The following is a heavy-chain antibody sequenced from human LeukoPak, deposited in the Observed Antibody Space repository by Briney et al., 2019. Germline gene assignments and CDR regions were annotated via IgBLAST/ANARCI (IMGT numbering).Heavy chain of an antibody. V-gene: IGHV3-30-3*01. Sequence: GGSLRLSCAASGFTFSSYAMHWVRQAPGKGLEWVAVISYDGSNKYYADSVKGRFTISRDNSKNTLYLQMNSLRAEDTAVYYCARDIRITMVRGVSDYWGQGTLVTVSS. J-gene: IGHJ4*02. CDR1: GFTFSSYA. CDR2: ISYDGSNK. CDR3: ARDIRITMVRGVSDY. D-gene: IGHD3-10*01.